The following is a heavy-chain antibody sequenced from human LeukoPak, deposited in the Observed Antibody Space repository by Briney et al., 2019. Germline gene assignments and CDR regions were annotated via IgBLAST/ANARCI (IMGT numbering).Heavy chain of an antibody. D-gene: IGHD3-10*01. J-gene: IGHJ6*02. CDR1: GYTFTSYY. CDR2: INPSGGST. Sequence: ASVKVSCKASGYTFTSYYMHWVRQAPGQGLEWMGIINPSGGSTSYAQKFQGRVTMARDMSTSTVYMELSSLRSEDTAVYYCARGYYYGSGSYHYGMDVWGQGTTVTVSS. V-gene: IGHV1-46*01. CDR3: ARGYYYGSGSYHYGMDV.